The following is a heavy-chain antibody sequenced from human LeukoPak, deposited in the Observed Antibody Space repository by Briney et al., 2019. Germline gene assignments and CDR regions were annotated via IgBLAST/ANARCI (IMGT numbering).Heavy chain of an antibody. CDR1: GFTFSSYA. Sequence: GGSLRLSCAASGFTFSSYAMHWVRQAPGKGLEWVAVISYDGSNKYYADSVKGRFTISRDNAKNSLYLQMNSLRAEDTAVYYCARGFSSGSSRSWFDPWGQGTLVTVSS. V-gene: IGHV3-30-3*01. CDR3: ARGFSSGSSRSWFDP. D-gene: IGHD6-19*01. J-gene: IGHJ5*02. CDR2: ISYDGSNK.